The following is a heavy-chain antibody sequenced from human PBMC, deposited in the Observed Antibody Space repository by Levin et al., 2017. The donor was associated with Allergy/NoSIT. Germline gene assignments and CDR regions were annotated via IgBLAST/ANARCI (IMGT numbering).Heavy chain of an antibody. CDR1: GGSLSTYY. V-gene: IGHV4-34*01. CDR2: INHGGST. Sequence: SQTLSLTCAVYGGSLSTYYWSWIRQPPGKGLEWIGEINHGGSTNYNPSLKSRVTISVDTSKNHFSLKLSSVTAADMAVYYCATYDIVAFNFDYWGQGTLVTVSS. D-gene: IGHD5-12*01. CDR3: ATYDIVAFNFDY. J-gene: IGHJ4*02.